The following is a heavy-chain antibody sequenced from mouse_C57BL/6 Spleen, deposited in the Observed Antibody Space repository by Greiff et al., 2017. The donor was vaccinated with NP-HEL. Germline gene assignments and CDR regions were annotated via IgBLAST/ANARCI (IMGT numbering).Heavy chain of an antibody. CDR2: ISSGSSTI. J-gene: IGHJ3*01. D-gene: IGHD3-2*02. CDR1: GFTFSDYG. Sequence: DVKLVESGGGLVKPGGSLKLSCAASGFTFSDYGMHWVRQAPEKGLEWVAYISSGSSTIYYADTVKGRFTISRDNAKNTLFLPLTSLRSEDTAVYYCAGGADEATEAWFAYWGQGTLVTVSA. CDR3: AGGADEATEAWFAY. V-gene: IGHV5-17*01.